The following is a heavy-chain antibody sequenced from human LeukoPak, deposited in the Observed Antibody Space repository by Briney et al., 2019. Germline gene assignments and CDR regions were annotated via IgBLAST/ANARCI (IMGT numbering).Heavy chain of an antibody. CDR3: TRGAGWLIDY. CDR2: IHYTGST. D-gene: IGHD3-16*01. CDR1: GGSISGSH. V-gene: IGHV4-59*01. J-gene: IGHJ4*02. Sequence: SETLSLTCLVSGGSISGSHWSWIRQPPGKGLEWIGYIHYTGSTDYNPSLRSRVTLSIDMSKNQFSLRLSSVTAADTAVYYCTRGAGWLIDYWGQGILVTVSS.